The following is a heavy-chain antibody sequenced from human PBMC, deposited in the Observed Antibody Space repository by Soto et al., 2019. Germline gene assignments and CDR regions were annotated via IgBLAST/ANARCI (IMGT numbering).Heavy chain of an antibody. CDR1: GGSISSSSYY. D-gene: IGHD6-13*01. Sequence: PSETLSLTCTVSGGSISSSSYYWGWIRQPPGKGLEWIGSIYYSGSTYYNPSLKSRVTISVDTSKNQFSLKLSSVAAADTAVYYCARQDSSRWYYYYYGMDVWGQGTTVT. CDR3: ARQDSSRWYYYYYGMDV. CDR2: IYYSGST. J-gene: IGHJ6*02. V-gene: IGHV4-39*01.